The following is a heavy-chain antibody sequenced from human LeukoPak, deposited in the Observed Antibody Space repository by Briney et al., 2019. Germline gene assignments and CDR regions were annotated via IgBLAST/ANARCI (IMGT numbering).Heavy chain of an antibody. J-gene: IGHJ4*02. Sequence: GGSLRLSCAASGFTFSDYYMSWIRHAPRKGLERVSYISSNGSTINYDDSVKGRFTISRDNATNSLYLQMKSPRAAATAVYYYARGALAPPTVYWGQGTLVTVSS. V-gene: IGHV3-11*01. CDR3: ARGALAPPTVY. D-gene: IGHD6-19*01. CDR2: ISSNGSTI. CDR1: GFTFSDYY.